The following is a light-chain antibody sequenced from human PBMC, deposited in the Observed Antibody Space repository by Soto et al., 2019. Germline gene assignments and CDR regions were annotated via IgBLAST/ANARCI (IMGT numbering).Light chain of an antibody. Sequence: ETVMTQSPATLSVSPGERATLSCRASQSVRSNLAWYQQKPGQAPRLLIYGASTRATGLPARFSGRGSGTEFTLTISSLQSEDFAVYFCQQYNNWPPLTFGGGTKVDIK. CDR2: GAS. CDR3: QQYNNWPPLT. V-gene: IGKV3-15*01. CDR1: QSVRSN. J-gene: IGKJ4*01.